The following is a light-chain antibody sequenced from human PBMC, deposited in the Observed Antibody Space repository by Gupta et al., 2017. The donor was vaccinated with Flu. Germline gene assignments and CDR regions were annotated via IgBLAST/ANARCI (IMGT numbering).Light chain of an antibody. V-gene: IGLV2-11*01. J-gene: IGLJ1*01. Sequence: QSAPTQPRSVSGSPGQSVTISCAGTSSNVGSSNRVAWYQQRPGKAPKLLLYEVTERPSGVPYRFSGSKSGNTASLTISGLQADDEADYYCSSHSGRVTWVFGTGTTVTVL. CDR2: EVT. CDR3: SSHSGRVTWV. CDR1: SSNVGSSNR.